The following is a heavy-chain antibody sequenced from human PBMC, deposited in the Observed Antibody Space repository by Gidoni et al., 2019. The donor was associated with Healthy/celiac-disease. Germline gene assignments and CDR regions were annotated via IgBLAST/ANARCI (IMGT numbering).Heavy chain of an antibody. D-gene: IGHD1-20*01. J-gene: IGHJ4*02. CDR3: ARCTYNWNVGAEYYFDY. CDR1: GFIFRTTY. Sequence: EVQLVESGGGLIQPGGSLRLSCAASGFIFRTTYMSLVRQAPGKGLEWVSVIYSGGSTYYGDSVKGRFTISRDNSKNTLYLQMNSLGAEDTAVYYCARCTYNWNVGAEYYFDYWGQGTLVTVSS. V-gene: IGHV3-53*01. CDR2: IYSGGST.